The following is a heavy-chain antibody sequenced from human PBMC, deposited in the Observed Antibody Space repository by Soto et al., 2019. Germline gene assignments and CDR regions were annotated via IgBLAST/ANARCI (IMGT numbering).Heavy chain of an antibody. CDR3: ARARDGYNSGPFDY. J-gene: IGHJ4*02. D-gene: IGHD5-12*01. CDR1: GFTFSSYW. V-gene: IGHV3-74*01. Sequence: GGSLRLSCAASGFTFSSYWMHWVRQAPGKGMVWVSRINSDGSSKSYADSVKGRFTISRYNAKNTLYLQMNSLRAEDTAVYYCARARDGYNSGPFDYWGQGTLVTVSS. CDR2: INSDGSSK.